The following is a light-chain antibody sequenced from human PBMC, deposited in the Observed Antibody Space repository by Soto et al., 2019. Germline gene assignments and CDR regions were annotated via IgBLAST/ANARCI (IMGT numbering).Light chain of an antibody. J-gene: IGLJ1*01. V-gene: IGLV2-14*01. CDR3: CSYTTSNTRQIV. Sequence: QSVLTQPASGSGSPGQAIPIPCTGTSSDGGGYNYVSWYQQHPGKAPKFMIYDVSNRPSGVSNRFSGSKSGNTASLTISGLQAEDEADYYCCSYTTSNTRQIVFGTRTKVTVL. CDR2: DVS. CDR1: SSDGGGYNY.